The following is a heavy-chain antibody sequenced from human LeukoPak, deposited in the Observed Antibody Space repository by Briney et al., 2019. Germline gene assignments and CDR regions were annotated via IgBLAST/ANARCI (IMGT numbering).Heavy chain of an antibody. CDR3: ARDHIEIVPTTMGKWFDP. J-gene: IGHJ5*02. CDR1: GYSIRSGYC. Sequence: SETLSLTCIVSGYSIRSGYCWGWIRQPPGKGLEWIGSMYHSGSTYYNPSLKSRVTISLDASKNQFSLKLSSVTAADTAVYYCARDHIEIVPTTMGKWFDPWGQGTLVTVSS. D-gene: IGHD2-2*01. CDR2: MYHSGST. V-gene: IGHV4-38-2*02.